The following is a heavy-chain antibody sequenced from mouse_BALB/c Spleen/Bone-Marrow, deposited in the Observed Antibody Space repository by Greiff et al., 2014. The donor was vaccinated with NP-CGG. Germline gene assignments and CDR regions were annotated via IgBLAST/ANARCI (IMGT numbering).Heavy chain of an antibody. CDR3: ARQYGNLGVMDY. CDR1: GFTFCRYG. D-gene: IGHD2-1*01. J-gene: IGHJ4*01. CDR2: ISSGGSYT. V-gene: IGHV5-6*01. Sequence: EVQLVESGGDLVKPGGSLKLSCAASGFTFCRYGMSWVRQTPDKRLEWVANISSGGSYTYYPDSVKERFTISRDNAKNTLYLHMSSLKSEDTAMYYCARQYGNLGVMDYWGQGTSVTVSS.